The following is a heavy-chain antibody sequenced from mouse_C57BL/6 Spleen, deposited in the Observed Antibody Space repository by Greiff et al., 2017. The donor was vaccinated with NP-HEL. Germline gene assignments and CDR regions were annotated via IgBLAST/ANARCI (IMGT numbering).Heavy chain of an antibody. CDR3: ASLRYSNYEGAMDY. CDR2: IYPGSGST. Sequence: VKLVESGAELVKPGASVKMSCKASGYTFTSYWITWVKQRPGQGLEWIGDIYPGSGSTNYNEKFKSKATLTVDTSSSTAYMQLSSLTSEDSAVYYCASLRYSNYEGAMDYWGQGTSVTVSS. D-gene: IGHD2-5*01. CDR1: GYTFTSYW. J-gene: IGHJ4*01. V-gene: IGHV1-55*01.